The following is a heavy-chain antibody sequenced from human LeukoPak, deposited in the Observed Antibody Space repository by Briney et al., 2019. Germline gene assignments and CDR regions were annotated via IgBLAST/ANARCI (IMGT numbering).Heavy chain of an antibody. D-gene: IGHD5-24*01. CDR2: INTNTGNP. CDR1: GYTFTTYS. V-gene: IGHV7-4-1*02. CDR3: ARRRRDGYNFPDK. J-gene: IGHJ1*01. Sequence: ASVKVSCKTSGYTFTTYSMNWVRQAPGQGLEWMGWINTNTGNPTYAQGFTGRFVFSLDTSVSTAYLQISSLKPEDTAVYYCARRRRDGYNFPDKWGQGTLVTVSS.